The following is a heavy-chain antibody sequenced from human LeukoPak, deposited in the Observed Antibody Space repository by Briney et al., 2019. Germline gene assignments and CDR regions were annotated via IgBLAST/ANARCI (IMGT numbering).Heavy chain of an antibody. D-gene: IGHD4-17*01. Sequence: SETLSLTCAVYGGSFSGYYWSWIRQPPGKGLEWIGEINHSGSTNYNPSLKSRVTISVDKSNNQFSLNLNSVTAADTAVYYCARGGMTTVTILQYWGQGTPVTVSS. J-gene: IGHJ4*02. CDR2: INHSGST. CDR3: ARGGMTTVTILQY. V-gene: IGHV4-34*01. CDR1: GGSFSGYY.